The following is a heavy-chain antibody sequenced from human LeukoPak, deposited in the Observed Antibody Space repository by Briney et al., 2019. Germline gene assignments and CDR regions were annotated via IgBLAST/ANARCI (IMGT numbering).Heavy chain of an antibody. V-gene: IGHV5-51*01. CDR2: IYPGDSDT. CDR3: ARIYSPDIYYYYYMDV. J-gene: IGHJ6*03. Sequence: AGESLKISCKGSGYSSTSYCIGWVRQMPGKGLQWMGIIYPGDSDTKYNPSFQSHVTISADKSISTAFLQWSSLNASDTAMYYCARIYSPDIYYYYYMDVWGKGTTVTVSS. D-gene: IGHD4-11*01. CDR1: GYSSTSYC.